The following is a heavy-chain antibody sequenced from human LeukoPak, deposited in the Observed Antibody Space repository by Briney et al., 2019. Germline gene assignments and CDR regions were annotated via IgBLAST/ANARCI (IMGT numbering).Heavy chain of an antibody. CDR1: GFTVSSNY. D-gene: IGHD4-23*01. CDR3: ARDVARGGNARGDY. V-gene: IGHV3-53*01. CDR2: IYSGGST. Sequence: GGSLRLSCAASGFTVSSNYMSWVRQAPGKGLEWVSVIYSGGSTYYADSVKGRFTISRDNYKNTLYLQMNSLRAEDTAVYYCARDVARGGNARGDYWGQGTLVTVSS. J-gene: IGHJ4*02.